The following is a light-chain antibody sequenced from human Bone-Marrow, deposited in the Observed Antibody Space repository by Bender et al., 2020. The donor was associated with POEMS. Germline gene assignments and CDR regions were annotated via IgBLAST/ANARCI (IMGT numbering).Light chain of an antibody. J-gene: IGLJ1*01. V-gene: IGLV1-44*01. CDR3: SSYAGSNNYV. CDR2: NSD. Sequence: INWYQHLPGTAPKLIIYNSDQRPSGVPDRFSGSMSGTSASLAISGLHSEDEADYYCSSYAGSNNYVFGTGTKVSVL.